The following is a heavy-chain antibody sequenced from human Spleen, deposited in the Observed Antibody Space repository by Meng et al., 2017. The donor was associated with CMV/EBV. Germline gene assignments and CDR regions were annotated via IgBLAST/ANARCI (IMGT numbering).Heavy chain of an antibody. CDR1: GFTFSSYA. J-gene: IGHJ4*02. CDR3: ASPRRSSSWYYFDY. Sequence: GGSLRLSCAASGFTFSSYAMHWVRQAPGKGLEWVAVISYDGSNKYYADSVKGRSTISRDNSKNTLYLQMNSLRAEDTAVYYCASPRRSSSWYYFDYWGQGTLVTVSS. D-gene: IGHD6-13*01. V-gene: IGHV3-30-3*01. CDR2: ISYDGSNK.